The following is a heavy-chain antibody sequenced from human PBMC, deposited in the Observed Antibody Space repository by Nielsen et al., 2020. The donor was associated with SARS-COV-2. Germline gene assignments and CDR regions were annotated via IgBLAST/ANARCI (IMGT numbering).Heavy chain of an antibody. CDR2: ISSSSSTI. Sequence: GGSLRLSCAASGFTFSSYSMNWVRQAPGKGLEWVSYISSSSSTIYYADFVKGRFTVSRDNSKNTVHLQMSSLGADDTALYYCAREQPVGVEFDYWGQGTRVIVSS. CDR3: AREQPVGVEFDY. CDR1: GFTFSSYS. D-gene: IGHD1-1*01. V-gene: IGHV3-48*01. J-gene: IGHJ4*02.